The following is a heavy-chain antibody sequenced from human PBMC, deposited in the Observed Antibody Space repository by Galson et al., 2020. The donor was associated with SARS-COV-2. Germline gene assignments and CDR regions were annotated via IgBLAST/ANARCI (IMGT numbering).Heavy chain of an antibody. J-gene: IGHJ2*01. Sequence: SLKISCAASGFTFDDYAMHWVRQAPWKGLEWVSGISWNSGSIGYADSVKGRFTISRDNAKNSLYLQMNSLRAEDTALYYCAKVGWGSFEQYWYFDLWGRGTLVTVSS. D-gene: IGHD3-9*01. CDR3: AKVGWGSFEQYWYFDL. V-gene: IGHV3-9*01. CDR1: GFTFDDYA. CDR2: ISWNSGSI.